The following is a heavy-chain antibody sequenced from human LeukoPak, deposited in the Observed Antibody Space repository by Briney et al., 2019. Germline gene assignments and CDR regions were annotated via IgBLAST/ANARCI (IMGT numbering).Heavy chain of an antibody. CDR2: ISWDGGST. Sequence: GGSLRLSCAASGFTFDDYTMHGVRQAPGKGLEWVSLISWDGGSTYYADSVKGRFTISRDNSKKSLYLQMNSLRTEDTALYYCAKDSGSYYFDYWGQGTLVAVSS. V-gene: IGHV3-43*01. CDR3: AKDSGSYYFDY. CDR1: GFTFDDYT. D-gene: IGHD3-10*01. J-gene: IGHJ4*02.